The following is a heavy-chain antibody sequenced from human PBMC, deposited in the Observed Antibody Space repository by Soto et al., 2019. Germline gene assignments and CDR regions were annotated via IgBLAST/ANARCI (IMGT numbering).Heavy chain of an antibody. CDR2: IDTDGSTGGP. CDR3: ARGRGTYYADS. CDR1: GFTFSGHW. D-gene: IGHD1-26*01. V-gene: IGHV3-74*03. Sequence: EVRLVESGGALFPPGGSLRLTCEASGFTFSGHWMHWVRRAPWKWLVWVSHIDTDGSTGGPSYADSVKGRFTVSRDDSNDRLYLQMNDLRVEDTAVYYCARGRGTYYADSWGQGTLVTVSS. J-gene: IGHJ4*02.